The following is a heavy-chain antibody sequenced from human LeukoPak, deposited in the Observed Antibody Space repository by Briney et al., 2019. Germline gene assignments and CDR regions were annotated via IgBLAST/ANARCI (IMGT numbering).Heavy chain of an antibody. CDR3: VRGQYHYDSGLGWFDP. CDR1: GGSISNGNYY. J-gene: IGHJ5*02. Sequence: KASETLSLTCTVSGGSISNGNYYWSWIRQPPGKGLEWIGYIYSSGSTYHNPSLKSRLTMSADTSKNQISLKLSSVTAADTAVYYCVRGQYHYDSGLGWFDPWGQGTLVTVSS. D-gene: IGHD3-10*01. CDR2: IYSSGST. V-gene: IGHV4-30-4*01.